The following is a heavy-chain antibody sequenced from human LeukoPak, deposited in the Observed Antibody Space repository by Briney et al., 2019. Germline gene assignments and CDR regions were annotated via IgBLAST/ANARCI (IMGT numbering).Heavy chain of an antibody. V-gene: IGHV3-23*01. CDR3: AKDDAWLQYGN. D-gene: IGHD5-24*01. Sequence: QAGGSLRLSCSASGFTFSRSWMTWVRQAPGKGLEWVSTISGSGDNTYYADSVKGRFTISRDNSKNTLYLQMNSLRPEDTAVYYCAKDDAWLQYGNWGRGTLVTVSS. J-gene: IGHJ4*02. CDR2: ISGSGDNT. CDR1: GFTFSRSW.